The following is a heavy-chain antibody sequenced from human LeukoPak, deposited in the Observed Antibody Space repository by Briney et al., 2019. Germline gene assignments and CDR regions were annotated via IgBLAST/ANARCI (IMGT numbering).Heavy chain of an antibody. D-gene: IGHD1-26*01. Sequence: PGGSLRLSCAASGFTFSSYGMHWVRHAPGKGLEWVSFIRYDGSNKYYADSVKGRFTISRDNSKNTLYLQMNSLRAEDTALYYCAKDMYGGNSGVFDIWGQGTMVTVSS. CDR2: IRYDGSNK. J-gene: IGHJ3*02. CDR1: GFTFSSYG. CDR3: AKDMYGGNSGVFDI. V-gene: IGHV3-30*02.